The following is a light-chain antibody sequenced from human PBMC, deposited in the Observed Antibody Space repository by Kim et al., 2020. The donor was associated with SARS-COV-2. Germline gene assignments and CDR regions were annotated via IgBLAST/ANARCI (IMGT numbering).Light chain of an antibody. CDR1: QSISSH. V-gene: IGKV3-15*01. J-gene: IGKJ5*01. Sequence: STGESAILSCRAKQSISSHLTWYQQKPGQPPRLLMYGASTRATGIPARFSGSGSGTEFTLTITSLQSEDFAVYYCQQYSAWPPITFGQGTRLEIK. CDR3: QQYSAWPPIT. CDR2: GAS.